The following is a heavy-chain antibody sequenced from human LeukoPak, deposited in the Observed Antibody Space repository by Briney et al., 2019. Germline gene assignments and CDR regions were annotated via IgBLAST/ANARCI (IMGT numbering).Heavy chain of an antibody. CDR2: IYSDGNT. D-gene: IGHD3-10*01. CDR3: ARASASGSYYLDY. Sequence: PGGSLRLSCAASGFTVSNSYLSWVRQAPGKGLEWVSLIYSDGNTYDADSVKGRFTISRDNSKNTLYLQMNSLRAVDTAVYYCARASASGSYYLDYWGQGTLATVSS. CDR1: GFTVSNSY. V-gene: IGHV3-53*01. J-gene: IGHJ4*02.